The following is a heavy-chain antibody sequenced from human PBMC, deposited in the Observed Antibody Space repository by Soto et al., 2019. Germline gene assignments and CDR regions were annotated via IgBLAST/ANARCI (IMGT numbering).Heavy chain of an antibody. CDR1: GFTFSSYG. J-gene: IGHJ3*02. CDR2: ISYDGSNK. V-gene: IGHV3-30*18. Sequence: QVQLVESGGGVVQPGRSLRLSCAASGFTFSSYGMYWVRQAPGKGLEWVAVISYDGSNKYYADSVKGRFTISRDNSKNTLYLQMNSLRAEDTALYYCAQEDDYGHGRKAFDIWGQGTMVTVSS. CDR3: AQEDDYGHGRKAFDI. D-gene: IGHD4-17*01.